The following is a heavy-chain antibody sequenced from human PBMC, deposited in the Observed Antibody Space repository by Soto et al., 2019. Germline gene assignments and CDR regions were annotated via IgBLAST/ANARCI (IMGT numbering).Heavy chain of an antibody. Sequence: PGESLKISCKGSGYSFTSYWISWVRQMPGKGLEWMGRIDPSDSYTNYSPSFQGHVTISADKSISTAYLQWSSLKASDTAMYYCARVTTFPLWSYYYGMDVWGQGTTVTVSS. J-gene: IGHJ6*02. CDR1: GYSFTSYW. D-gene: IGHD4-17*01. CDR3: ARVTTFPLWSYYYGMDV. V-gene: IGHV5-10-1*01. CDR2: IDPSDSYT.